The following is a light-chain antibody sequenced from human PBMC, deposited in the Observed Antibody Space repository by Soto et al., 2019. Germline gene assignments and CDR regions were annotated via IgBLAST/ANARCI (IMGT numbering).Light chain of an antibody. J-gene: IGLJ1*01. CDR3: SSYTSSSPYV. CDR1: SSDVGGYNY. V-gene: IGLV2-14*01. Sequence: QFALTQPASVSGSPGQSITISCPGTSSDVGGYNYVSWYQQHPGKAPKLMIYDVSNRPSGVSNRFSGSKSGNTASLTISGLQAEDEADYYCSSYTSSSPYVFGTGTKVTVL. CDR2: DVS.